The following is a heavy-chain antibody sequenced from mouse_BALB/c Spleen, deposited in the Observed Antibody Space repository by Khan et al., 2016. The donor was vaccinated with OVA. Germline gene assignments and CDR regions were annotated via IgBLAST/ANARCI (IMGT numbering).Heavy chain of an antibody. J-gene: IGHJ2*01. D-gene: IGHD4-1*01. V-gene: IGHV1S136*01. CDR2: INPYTGGT. Sequence: VQLQQSGPELVKPGASVKMSCKASGYTFTNYVLHWVRQKPGQGLEWIGYINPYTGGTEYNENFKGKASLTSDRSSPTAYMDLSSLTSEDSAVYDCARGNCGSYYFDYWGQGTTLTVSS. CDR1: GYTFTNYV. CDR3: ARGNCGSYYFDY.